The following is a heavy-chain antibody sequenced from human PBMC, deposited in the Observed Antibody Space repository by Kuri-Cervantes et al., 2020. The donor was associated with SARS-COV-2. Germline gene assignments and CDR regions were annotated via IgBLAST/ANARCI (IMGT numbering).Heavy chain of an antibody. CDR2: INPDGSYT. Sequence: CAASWFHVRGHWIHWVRQAPGTGLVWVSRINPDGSYTNNADSVKGRFTLSRDNAKNMLFLQMNSLRAEDTAVYYCVRDGDHWNFDYWGQGTLVTVSS. V-gene: IGHV3-74*01. D-gene: IGHD1-1*01. CDR1: WFHVRGHW. J-gene: IGHJ4*02. CDR3: VRDGDHWNFDY.